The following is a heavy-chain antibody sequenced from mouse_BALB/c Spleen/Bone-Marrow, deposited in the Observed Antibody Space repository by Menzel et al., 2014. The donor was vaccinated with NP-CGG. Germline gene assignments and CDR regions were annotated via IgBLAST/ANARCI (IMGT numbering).Heavy chain of an antibody. Sequence: DVMLVESGGGLVQPGGSLKLSCAASGFTFSSYGMSWVRQTPDKRLELVATINSNGGSTYYPDSVKGRFTISRDNAKNTLYLQMSSLKSEDTAMYYCARDRGWLLRFAYWGQGTLVTVPA. V-gene: IGHV5-6-3*01. CDR3: ARDRGWLLRFAY. D-gene: IGHD2-3*01. J-gene: IGHJ3*01. CDR2: INSNGGST. CDR1: GFTFSSYG.